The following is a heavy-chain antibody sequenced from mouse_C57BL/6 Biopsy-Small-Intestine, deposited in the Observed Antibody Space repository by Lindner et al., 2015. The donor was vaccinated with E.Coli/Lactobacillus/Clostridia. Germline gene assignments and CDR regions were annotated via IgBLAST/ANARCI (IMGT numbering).Heavy chain of an antibody. CDR3: ARGSNYPYYPMDY. Sequence: VQLQESGAELVKPGASVKMSCKASGYTFTTYPIEWMKQNHGKSLEWIGNFHPYNDDTKYNEKFKDKATLTVEKSSSTVYLELSRLTSDDSAVYYCARGSNYPYYPMDYWGQGTSVTVSS. J-gene: IGHJ4*01. CDR1: GYTFTTYP. V-gene: IGHV1-47*01. CDR2: FHPYNDDT. D-gene: IGHD2-5*01.